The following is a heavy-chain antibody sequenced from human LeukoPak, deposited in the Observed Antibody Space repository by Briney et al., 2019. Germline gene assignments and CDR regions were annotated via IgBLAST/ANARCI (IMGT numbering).Heavy chain of an antibody. CDR3: VRDWGLRRDTFGGVTVNWYLAL. CDR2: INQGGSEK. Sequence: GGSLRLSCAASGFTFSNYWMSWVRQAPGKGLEWVANINQGGSEKYYVDSVKGRFTISRDNAQDSLYLQVNSLRAEDTAVYYCVRDWGLRRDTFGGVTVNWYLALWGRGTLVTVSS. J-gene: IGHJ2*01. CDR1: GFTFSNYW. D-gene: IGHD3-16*02. V-gene: IGHV3-7*01.